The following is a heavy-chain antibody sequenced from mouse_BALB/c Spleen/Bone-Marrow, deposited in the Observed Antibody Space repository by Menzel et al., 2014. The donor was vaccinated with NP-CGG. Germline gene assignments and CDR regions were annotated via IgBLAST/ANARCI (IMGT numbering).Heavy chain of an antibody. CDR3: VSPYGNYDAMDY. CDR1: GYTFTSYW. Sequence: VQLVESGAELARPGASAKLSCKASGYTFTSYWMQWVKQRPGQGLEWIGAIYPGDGDTRYTQKFRGKATLTADKSSNTAYMQLSSLTSEDSAVYFCVSPYGNYDAMDYWGQGTSVTVSS. V-gene: IGHV1-87*01. J-gene: IGHJ4*01. CDR2: IYPGDGDT. D-gene: IGHD2-1*01.